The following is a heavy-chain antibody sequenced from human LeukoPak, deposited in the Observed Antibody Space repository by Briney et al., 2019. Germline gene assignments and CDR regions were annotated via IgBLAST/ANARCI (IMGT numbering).Heavy chain of an antibody. V-gene: IGHV3-23*01. CDR1: GFTFSSYA. D-gene: IGHD6-6*01. CDR3: AKDSEYSSSFSDY. Sequence: AGGSLRLSCAASGFTFSSYAMSWVRQAPGKGLEWVSAISGSGGSTYYADSVKGRFTISRDNSKNTLYLQMNSLRAEDTAVYYCAKDSEYSSSFSDYWGQGTLVTVSS. CDR2: ISGSGGST. J-gene: IGHJ4*02.